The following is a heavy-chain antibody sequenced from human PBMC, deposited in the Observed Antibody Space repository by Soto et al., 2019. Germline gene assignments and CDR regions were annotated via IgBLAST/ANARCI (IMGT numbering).Heavy chain of an antibody. CDR1: GGSVSSGSYY. CDR3: ASSSGGSYLINFDY. Sequence: QVQLQESGPGLVKPSETLSLTCTVSGGSVSSGSYYWSWIRQPPGKGLEWIGYIYYSGSTNYNPSLKGRVAISVDTSKNQFSLKLSSVTAADTAVYYCASSSGGSYLINFDYWGQGTLVTVSS. CDR2: IYYSGST. D-gene: IGHD1-26*01. V-gene: IGHV4-61*01. J-gene: IGHJ4*02.